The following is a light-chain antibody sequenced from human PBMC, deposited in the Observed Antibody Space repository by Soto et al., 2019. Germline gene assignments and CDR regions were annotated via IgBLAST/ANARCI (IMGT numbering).Light chain of an antibody. CDR3: AAWDDSLSGYYV. CDR2: DDR. Sequence: QSMLTQPPSVSAAPGQKVSISCSGSTSNVGKNYVSWYQQLPGTAPKLVIYDDRRRPSGVPDRFSGSKSGTSASLAISGLRSEDEADYYCAAWDDSLSGYYVFGTGTKVTVL. CDR1: TSNVGKNY. V-gene: IGLV1-47*01. J-gene: IGLJ1*01.